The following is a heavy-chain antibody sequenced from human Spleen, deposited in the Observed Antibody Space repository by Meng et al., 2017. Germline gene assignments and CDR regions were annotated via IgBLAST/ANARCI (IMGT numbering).Heavy chain of an antibody. V-gene: IGHV1-2*02. CDR1: GGIFSNSV. D-gene: IGHD5-18*01. Sequence: ASVKVSCKAPGGIFSNSVVGWVRQAPGQGLEWMGWINPNSGGTNYAQKFQGRVTMTRDTSISTAYMELSGLRSDDTALYYCARLGGGYNYGYEVDYWGQGTLVTVSS. J-gene: IGHJ4*02. CDR3: ARLGGGYNYGYEVDY. CDR2: INPNSGGT.